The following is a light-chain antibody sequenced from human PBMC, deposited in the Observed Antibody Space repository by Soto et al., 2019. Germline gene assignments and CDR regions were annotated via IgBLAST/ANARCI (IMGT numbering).Light chain of an antibody. Sequence: EIGMTQSPATLSVSPGERATLSCRASQSVSSNLAWYQQKPGQAPRLLIYGASTRATGIPARFSVSGSGTEFTLTISSLQSEDFGVYDCQQYNNWPPWTFGQGTKVEIK. CDR2: GAS. J-gene: IGKJ1*01. CDR3: QQYNNWPPWT. V-gene: IGKV3-15*01. CDR1: QSVSSN.